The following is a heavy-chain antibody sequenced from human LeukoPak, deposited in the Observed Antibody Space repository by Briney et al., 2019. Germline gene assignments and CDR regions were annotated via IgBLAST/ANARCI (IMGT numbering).Heavy chain of an antibody. D-gene: IGHD2/OR15-2a*01. CDR2: INSDGSWT. J-gene: IGHJ4*02. Sequence: GGSLRLSCAASGNYWMHWVRQAPGKGLVWVSHINSDGSWTSYADSVKGRFTISKDNAKDTVYLQMNSLRAEDTAVYYCVSFYETYWGRGTLVTVS. CDR1: GNYW. CDR3: VSFYETY. V-gene: IGHV3-74*01.